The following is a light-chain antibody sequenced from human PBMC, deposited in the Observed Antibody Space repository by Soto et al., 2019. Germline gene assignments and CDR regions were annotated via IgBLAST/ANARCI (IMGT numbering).Light chain of an antibody. Sequence: QSALTQPRSVSGSPXQSVTXXCTGTSSDVGGYNYVSWYQQHPGKAPKLMIYDVSKRPSGVPDRFSGSKSGNTASLTISGLQAEDEADYYCCSYAGSYTLVFGGGTKVTVL. CDR3: CSYAGSYTLV. J-gene: IGLJ2*01. V-gene: IGLV2-11*01. CDR2: DVS. CDR1: SSDVGGYNY.